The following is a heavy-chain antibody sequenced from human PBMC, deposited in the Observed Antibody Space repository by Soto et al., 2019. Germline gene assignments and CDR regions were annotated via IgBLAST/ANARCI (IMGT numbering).Heavy chain of an antibody. Sequence: QVQLVQSGPEVQKPGASLKVSCKASGYTFTASGISWVRQAPGQGLEWMGWTSIYNGHTEYSPKFLARVVMTTDTSADIAYLKLKSLRPDDAALYYCARWDDYGASDQYHFDQWGQGTLVTVSS. V-gene: IGHV1-18*01. D-gene: IGHD4-17*01. CDR1: GYTFTASG. CDR2: TSIYNGHT. CDR3: ARWDDYGASDQYHFDQ. J-gene: IGHJ4*02.